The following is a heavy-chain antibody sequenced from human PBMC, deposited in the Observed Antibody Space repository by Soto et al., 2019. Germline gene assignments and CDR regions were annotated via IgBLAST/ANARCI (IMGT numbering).Heavy chain of an antibody. CDR2: IDNSGST. D-gene: IGHD1-26*01. Sequence: SETLSLTCTVSDDFVTTYYWSWFRRPPGKGLEWIGYIDNSGSTNYNPSLKSRVTISVDTSKNQFSLKLSSVTAADTAVYYCARVETSGSYSEYFQHWGQGTLVTVSS. V-gene: IGHV4-59*02. CDR1: DDFVTTYY. J-gene: IGHJ1*01. CDR3: ARVETSGSYSEYFQH.